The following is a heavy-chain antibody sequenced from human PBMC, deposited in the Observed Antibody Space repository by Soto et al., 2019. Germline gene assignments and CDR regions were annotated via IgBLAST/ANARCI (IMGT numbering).Heavy chain of an antibody. CDR3: ARRSSGWYFDY. D-gene: IGHD6-19*01. Sequence: VQLLESGGGLVQPGGSLRLSCAASGFTFSGYAMNWVRQAPGKGLEWVSVISGSGDSTYYADSVKGRFTISRDNSKNTLYLQMNSLRAEDTAVYYWARRSSGWYFDYWGQGTLVTVSS. V-gene: IGHV3-23*01. CDR2: ISGSGDST. CDR1: GFTFSGYA. J-gene: IGHJ4*02.